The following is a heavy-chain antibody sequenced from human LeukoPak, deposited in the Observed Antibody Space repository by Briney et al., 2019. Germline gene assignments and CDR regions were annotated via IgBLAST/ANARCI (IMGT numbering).Heavy chain of an antibody. Sequence: ASVKVSCKASGYTFTGYYMHWVRQAPGQGLEWMGWINPNSGGTNYAQKFQGRVTMTRDTSISTAYMELSRLRPDDTAVYYCARGPSITMIVVVAYWGQGTLVTVSS. V-gene: IGHV1-2*02. J-gene: IGHJ4*02. CDR3: ARGPSITMIVVVAY. D-gene: IGHD3-22*01. CDR1: GYTFTGYY. CDR2: INPNSGGT.